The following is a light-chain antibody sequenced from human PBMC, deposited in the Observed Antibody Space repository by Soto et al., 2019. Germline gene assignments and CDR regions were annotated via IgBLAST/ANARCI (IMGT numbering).Light chain of an antibody. V-gene: IGLV1-44*01. CDR2: SNN. Sequence: QSVLTQPPSASGTPGQRVTISCSGSSSNIGSNTVNWYQQLPGTAPKLLIYSNNQRPSGVPDRFSGSKSGTSASLAISGLTSEDEADYYCAAWDDSLTGYVFGTGTKLTVL. J-gene: IGLJ1*01. CDR1: SSNIGSNT. CDR3: AAWDDSLTGYV.